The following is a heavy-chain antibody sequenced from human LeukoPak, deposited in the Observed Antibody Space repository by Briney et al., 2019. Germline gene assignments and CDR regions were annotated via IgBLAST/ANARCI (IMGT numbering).Heavy chain of an antibody. D-gene: IGHD3-16*01. Sequence: GASVKVSCKASGGTFSSYAISWVRQAPGQGLEWMGGIIPIFGTANYAQKFQGRVTITADESTSTAYMELSSLRSEDTAVYYCARSRLTVGAFDIWGQGTMVTVSS. V-gene: IGHV1-69*13. CDR2: IIPIFGTA. J-gene: IGHJ3*02. CDR1: GGTFSSYA. CDR3: ARSRLTVGAFDI.